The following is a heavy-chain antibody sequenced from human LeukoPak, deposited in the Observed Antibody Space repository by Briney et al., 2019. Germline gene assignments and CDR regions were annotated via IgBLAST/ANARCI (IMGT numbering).Heavy chain of an antibody. CDR3: AEINDYGDPTGAFDI. Sequence: GGSLRLSCAASGFTFSMYWRSWGRQAPGRGLEWGSSISSRSSDIHYADSLKGRFTISRDNAKNSLFLQMNTPRAADTPLYYSAEINDYGDPTGAFDIWGQGTMVTVSS. V-gene: IGHV3-21*03. CDR2: ISSRSSDI. J-gene: IGHJ3*02. CDR1: GFTFSMYW. D-gene: IGHD4-17*01.